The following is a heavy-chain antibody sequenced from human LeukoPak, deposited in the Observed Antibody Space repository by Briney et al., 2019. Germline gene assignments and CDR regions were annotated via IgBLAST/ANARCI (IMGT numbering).Heavy chain of an antibody. CDR1: GGSISSSNW. CDR2: IYYSGST. J-gene: IGHJ4*02. Sequence: ASETLSLTCAVSGGSISSSNWWSWVRQPPGKGLEWIGSIYYSGSTYYNPSLKTPDTISVDTSKNQFSLKLSSVTAAGTVVYYCARGAYYYDSSGYYPLRQYYFDYWGQGTLVTVSS. CDR3: ARGAYYYDSSGYYPLRQYYFDY. V-gene: IGHV4-4*02. D-gene: IGHD3-22*01.